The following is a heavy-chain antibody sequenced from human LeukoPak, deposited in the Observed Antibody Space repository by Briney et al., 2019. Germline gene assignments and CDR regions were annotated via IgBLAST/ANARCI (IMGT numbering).Heavy chain of an antibody. D-gene: IGHD5-24*01. CDR3: ARTLEMATTMCYFDY. CDR1: GGTFSSYA. Sequence: SVKVSCKASGGTFSSYAISWVRQTPGQGLEWMGGIIPIFGTANYAQKFQGRVTITADESTSTAYMELSSLRSEDTAVYYCARTLEMATTMCYFDYWGQGTLVTVSS. V-gene: IGHV1-69*13. J-gene: IGHJ4*02. CDR2: IIPIFGTA.